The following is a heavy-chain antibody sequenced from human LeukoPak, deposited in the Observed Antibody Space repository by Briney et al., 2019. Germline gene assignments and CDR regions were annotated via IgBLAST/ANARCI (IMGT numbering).Heavy chain of an antibody. J-gene: IGHJ3*02. Sequence: AGGSLRLSCAASGFTFSSYWMSWVRQAPGKGLEWVANIKQDGSEKYYVDSVKGRFTISRDNAKNSLYLQMNSLRAEDTAVYYCAREVYGDYASDAFDIWGQGTMVTVS. D-gene: IGHD4-17*01. V-gene: IGHV3-7*01. CDR3: AREVYGDYASDAFDI. CDR2: IKQDGSEK. CDR1: GFTFSSYW.